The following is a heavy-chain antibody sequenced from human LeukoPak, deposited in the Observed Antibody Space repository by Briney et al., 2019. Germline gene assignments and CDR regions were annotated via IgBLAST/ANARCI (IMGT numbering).Heavy chain of an antibody. CDR3: SKDPYNGGSCYDYESDR. V-gene: IGHV3-23*01. Sequence: GGSLRLSCAATGFTFSTSAMTWVRQAPGKGLEWVSGISASGGSTYYADSVKGRFTISGYNSKNTLYLQVNSLRAEDTAIYYCSKDPYNGGSCYDYESDRWGQGTLVTVSS. CDR2: ISASGGST. D-gene: IGHD2-15*01. CDR1: GFTFSTSA. J-gene: IGHJ5*02.